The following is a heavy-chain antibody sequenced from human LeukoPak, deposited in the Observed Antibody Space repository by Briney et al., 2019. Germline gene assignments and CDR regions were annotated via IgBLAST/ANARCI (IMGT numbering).Heavy chain of an antibody. Sequence: SETLSLTCTVPGGSISSSSYYRGWIRQPPGKGLEWIGSIYYSGSTYYNPSLKSRVTISVDTSKNQFSPKLSSVTAADTAVYYCARTPDVLRYFDWLLPNYFDYWGQGTLVTVSS. CDR3: ARTPDVLRYFDWLLPNYFDY. CDR1: GGSISSSSYY. J-gene: IGHJ4*02. V-gene: IGHV4-39*01. D-gene: IGHD3-9*01. CDR2: IYYSGST.